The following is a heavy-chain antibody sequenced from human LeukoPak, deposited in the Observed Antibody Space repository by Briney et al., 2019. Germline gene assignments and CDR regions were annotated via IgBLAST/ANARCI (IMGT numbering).Heavy chain of an antibody. CDR1: GFTFSSYG. Sequence: GGSLRLSCAASGFTFSSYGMHWVRQAPGKGLEWVAVIWYDGSNKYYADSVKGRFTISRDNSKNTLYLQMNSLRAEDTAVYYCAGEIIYSSGGGFDYWGQGTLVTVSS. J-gene: IGHJ4*02. CDR3: AGEIIYSSGGGFDY. V-gene: IGHV3-33*01. D-gene: IGHD6-19*01. CDR2: IWYDGSNK.